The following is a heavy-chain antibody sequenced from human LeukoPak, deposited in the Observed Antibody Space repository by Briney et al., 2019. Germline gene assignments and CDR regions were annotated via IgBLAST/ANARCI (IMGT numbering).Heavy chain of an antibody. V-gene: IGHV3-21*01. CDR3: ARGYCSGGSCYLIRYAFDI. CDR1: GFTFSSYS. Sequence: PGGSLRLSCAASGFTFSSYSMNWVRQAPGKGLEWVSSISSSSSYIYYADSVEGRFTISRDNAKNSLYLQMNSLRAEDTAVYYCARGYCSGGSCYLIRYAFDIWGQGTMVTVSS. D-gene: IGHD2-15*01. J-gene: IGHJ3*02. CDR2: ISSSSSYI.